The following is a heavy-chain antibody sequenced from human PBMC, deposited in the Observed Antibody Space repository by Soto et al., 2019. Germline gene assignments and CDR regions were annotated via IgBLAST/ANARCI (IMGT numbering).Heavy chain of an antibody. Sequence: EVQLLESGGGLVQPGGSLRLSCTASGFTFSSYAMSLVRQAPGKGLEWVSTISGSGGSTYSADSVKGRFSISRDNSKSTLYLQMNSLRADDTAVYYCAAGGTVTRLDYWGQGTLVTVSS. J-gene: IGHJ4*02. CDR1: GFTFSSYA. CDR2: ISGSGGST. D-gene: IGHD4-17*01. CDR3: AAGGTVTRLDY. V-gene: IGHV3-23*01.